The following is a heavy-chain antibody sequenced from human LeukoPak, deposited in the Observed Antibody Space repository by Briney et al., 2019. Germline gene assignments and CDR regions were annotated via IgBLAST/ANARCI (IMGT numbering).Heavy chain of an antibody. J-gene: IGHJ6*03. V-gene: IGHV1-69*05. CDR2: IMPLFNTA. CDR3: ARVDRYHYLDV. CDR1: GGTFSSYS. Sequence: ASVEVSCKASGGTFSSYSITWVRQAPGQGLEWMGGIMPLFNTANYAQQFQGRVTITTDESTSTAYMELSSLRFEDTAMYYCARVDRYHYLDVWGKGTTVTVSS.